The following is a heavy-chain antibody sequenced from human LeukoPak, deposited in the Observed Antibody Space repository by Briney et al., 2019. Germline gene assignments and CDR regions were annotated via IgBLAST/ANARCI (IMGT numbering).Heavy chain of an antibody. CDR2: IHPGDSDT. Sequence: GESLKISCKGSGYSFTSYWIGWVRQMPGKGLEWMGIIHPGDSDTRYSPSFQGQVTISADKSISTAYLQWSSLKASDTAMYYCARGPYCGGDCYSAAFDIWGQGTMITVSS. CDR1: GYSFTSYW. CDR3: ARGPYCGGDCYSAAFDI. J-gene: IGHJ3*02. D-gene: IGHD2-21*01. V-gene: IGHV5-51*01.